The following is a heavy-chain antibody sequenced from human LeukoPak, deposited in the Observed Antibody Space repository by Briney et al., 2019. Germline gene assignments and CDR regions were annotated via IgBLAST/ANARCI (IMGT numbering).Heavy chain of an antibody. CDR3: AKDYGYSSSWYDY. CDR2: ISWNSASV. D-gene: IGHD6-13*01. J-gene: IGHJ4*02. V-gene: IGHV3-9*01. Sequence: HTGGSLRLSCEASGFTFDDYGMHWVRQAPGKGLEWVSTISWNSASVDYVDSVKGRFTISRDNAKKTLYLQMNSLRPEDTALYYCAKDYGYSSSWYDYWGQGTLVTVSS. CDR1: GFTFDDYG.